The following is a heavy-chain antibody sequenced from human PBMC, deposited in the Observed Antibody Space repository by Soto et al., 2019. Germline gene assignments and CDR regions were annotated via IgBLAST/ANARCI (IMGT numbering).Heavy chain of an antibody. D-gene: IGHD6-6*01. CDR3: ARVKRSSFWDLFFDY. CDR2: INHSGST. Sequence: PSETLSLTCAVYGGSFSGYYWSWIRQPPGKGLEWIGEINHSGSTNYNPSLKSRVTISVDTSKNQFSLKLSSVTAADTAVYYCARVKRSSFWDLFFDYWGQGTLFTVSS. J-gene: IGHJ4*02. CDR1: GGSFSGYY. V-gene: IGHV4-34*01.